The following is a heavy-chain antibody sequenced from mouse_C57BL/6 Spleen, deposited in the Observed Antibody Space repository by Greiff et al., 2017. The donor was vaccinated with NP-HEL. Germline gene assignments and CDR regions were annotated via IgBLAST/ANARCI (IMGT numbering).Heavy chain of an antibody. J-gene: IGHJ4*01. V-gene: IGHV1-18*01. CDR1: GYTFTDYN. Sequence: EVKVVESGPELVKPGASVKIPCKASGYTFTDYNMDWVKQSHGKSLEWIGDINPNNGGTIYNQKFKGKATLTVDKSSSTAYMELRSLTSEDTAVYYCAREGGLRRRGYYYAMDYWGQGTSVTVSS. D-gene: IGHD2-4*01. CDR2: INPNNGGT. CDR3: AREGGLRRRGYYYAMDY.